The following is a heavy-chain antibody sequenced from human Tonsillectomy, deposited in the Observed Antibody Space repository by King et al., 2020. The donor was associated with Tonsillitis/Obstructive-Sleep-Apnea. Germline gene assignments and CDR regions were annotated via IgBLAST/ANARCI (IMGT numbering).Heavy chain of an antibody. CDR3: AKFPYGDHEGGWFDP. CDR1: GFTFDDYA. Sequence: VQLVESGGGVVQPGGSLRLSCAASGFTFDDYAMHWVRQAPGKGLEWVSLISGDGGSTYYADSVKGRFTISRDNSKNSLYMQMNSLRTEDTALYYCAKFPYGDHEGGWFDPWGQGTLVTVSS. CDR2: ISGDGGST. J-gene: IGHJ5*02. D-gene: IGHD4-17*01. V-gene: IGHV3-43*02.